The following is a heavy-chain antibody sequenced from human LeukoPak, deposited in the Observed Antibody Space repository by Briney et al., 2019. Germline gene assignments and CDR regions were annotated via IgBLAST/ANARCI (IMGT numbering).Heavy chain of an antibody. CDR2: ISAYNGNT. Sequence: ASVKDSCKASGYTFTSYGISWVRQAPGQGLEWMGWISAYNGNTNYAQKLQGRVTMTTDTSTSTAYMELRSLRSDDTAVYYCARVIVVVPAAGGFDYWGQGTLVTVSS. CDR1: GYTFTSYG. J-gene: IGHJ4*02. CDR3: ARVIVVVPAAGGFDY. D-gene: IGHD2-2*01. V-gene: IGHV1-18*01.